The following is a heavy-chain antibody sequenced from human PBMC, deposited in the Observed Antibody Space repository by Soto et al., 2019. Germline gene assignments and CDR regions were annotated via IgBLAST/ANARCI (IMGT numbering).Heavy chain of an antibody. D-gene: IGHD6-19*01. CDR2: INHSGST. CDR3: ARHAVHSSGFTEY. V-gene: IGHV4-34*01. J-gene: IGHJ4*02. CDR1: GGSFSGYY. Sequence: PSETLSLTCAVYGGSFSGYYWNWIRQPPGKGLEWIGEINHSGSTNYNPSLKSRVTISVDTPKNQFSLKLSSVTAGDTGVYYCARHAVHSSGFTEYWGQGTLVTVSS.